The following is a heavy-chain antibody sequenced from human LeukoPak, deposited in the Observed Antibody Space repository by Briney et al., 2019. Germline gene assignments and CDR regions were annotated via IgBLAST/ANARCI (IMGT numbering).Heavy chain of an antibody. CDR2: IYSGGST. D-gene: IGHD3-3*01. CDR1: GFTLSSNY. J-gene: IGHJ6*03. CDR3: ARAVRLNRFLEWFAMDV. V-gene: IGHV3-66*02. Sequence: GGSLRLPCAASGFTLSSNYMSWVRQAPGEVLEWDSVIYSGGSTYYADSVKGRFTISRNNSKNTLYLQMNSMRAEDTAVYYCARAVRLNRFLEWFAMDVWGKGTPVTVSS.